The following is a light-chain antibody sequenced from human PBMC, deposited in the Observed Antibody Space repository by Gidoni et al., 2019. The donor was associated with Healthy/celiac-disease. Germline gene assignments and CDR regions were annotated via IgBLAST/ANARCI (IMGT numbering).Light chain of an antibody. V-gene: IGKV1-5*03. J-gene: IGKJ1*01. Sequence: DIQMTQSPSTLSASVGDRVTITCRASQSISSWLAWYQQKPGKAPKLLNYKASSLESGVPSRFSGSGSGTEFTLTISSLQPDDFATYYCQQYNSYSQTFXQXTKVEIK. CDR1: QSISSW. CDR2: KAS. CDR3: QQYNSYSQT.